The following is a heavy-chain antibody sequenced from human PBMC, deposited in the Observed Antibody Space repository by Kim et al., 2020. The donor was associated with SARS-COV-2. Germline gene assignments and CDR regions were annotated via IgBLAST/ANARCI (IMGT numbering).Heavy chain of an antibody. J-gene: IGHJ4*02. D-gene: IGHD3-3*01. CDR3: ARDSGYYDFWSGYLEFDY. CDR1: GYTFTSYG. CDR2: ISAYNGNT. V-gene: IGHV1-18*01. Sequence: ASVKVSCKASGYTFTSYGISWVRQAPGQGLEWMGWISAYNGNTNYAQKLQGRVTMTTDTSTSTAYMELRSLRSDDTAVYYCARDSGYYDFWSGYLEFDYWGQGTLVTVSS.